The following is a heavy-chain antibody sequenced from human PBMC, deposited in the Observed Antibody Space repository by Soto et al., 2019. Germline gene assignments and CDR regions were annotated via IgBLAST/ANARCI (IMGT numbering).Heavy chain of an antibody. CDR1: GFTFSSYA. CDR2: ISYDGSNK. D-gene: IGHD3-3*01. Sequence: GGSLRLSCAASGFTFSSYAMHWVRQAPGKGLEWVAVISYDGSNKYYADSVKGRFTISRDNSKNTLYLQMNSLRAEDTAVYYCARSPWSGYYFDYWGQGTLVTVSS. J-gene: IGHJ4*02. CDR3: ARSPWSGYYFDY. V-gene: IGHV3-30-3*01.